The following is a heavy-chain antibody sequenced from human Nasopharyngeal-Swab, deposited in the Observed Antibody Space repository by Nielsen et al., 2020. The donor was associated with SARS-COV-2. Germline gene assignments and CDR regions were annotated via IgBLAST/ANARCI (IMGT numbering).Heavy chain of an antibody. J-gene: IGHJ4*02. V-gene: IGHV1-69*06. D-gene: IGHD5-24*01. CDR1: GGTFSSYA. Sequence: SVKVSCKASGGTFSSYAISWVRQAPGQGLEWMGGIIPIFGTANYAQKFQGRVTITADKSTSTAYMALSSLRSEDTAVFYCISNGDGYNSFDYWGQGTLVTVSS. CDR3: ISNGDGYNSFDY. CDR2: IIPIFGTA.